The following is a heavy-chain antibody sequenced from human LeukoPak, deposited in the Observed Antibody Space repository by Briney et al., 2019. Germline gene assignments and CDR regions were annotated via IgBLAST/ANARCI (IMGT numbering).Heavy chain of an antibody. V-gene: IGHV1-46*01. J-gene: IGHJ4*02. D-gene: IGHD2/OR15-2a*01. Sequence: ASVKVSCKASGYTFTNYYVHWVRQAPGQGLEWMGLIRPSGGTSYAQKFQGRFTMTRDTSTSTVYMELSSLISEDTAVYYCTREPFAPFHKLFDYWGQGTLVTVSS. CDR3: TREPFAPFHKLFDY. CDR2: IRPSGGT. CDR1: GYTFTNYY.